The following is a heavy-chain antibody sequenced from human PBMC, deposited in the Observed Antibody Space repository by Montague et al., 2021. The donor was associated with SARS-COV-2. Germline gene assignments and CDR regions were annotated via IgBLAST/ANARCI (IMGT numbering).Heavy chain of an antibody. CDR2: ISWHSGSI. CDR3: AKEDGSGSYYWGVFDY. D-gene: IGHD3-10*01. Sequence: SLRLSCAASGFTFDDYAMHWVRQAPGKGLEWVSGISWHSGSIGYADSVKGRFTISRDNAKNSLYLQMNSLRAKDTALYYCAKEDGSGSYYWGVFDYWGQGTLVTVSS. CDR1: GFTFDDYA. J-gene: IGHJ4*02. V-gene: IGHV3-9*01.